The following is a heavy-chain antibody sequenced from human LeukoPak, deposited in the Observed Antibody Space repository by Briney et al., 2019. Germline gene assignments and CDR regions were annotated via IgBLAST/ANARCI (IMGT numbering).Heavy chain of an antibody. CDR2: ISYDGSNK. D-gene: IGHD1-26*01. J-gene: IGHJ3*02. CDR3: ASRPYSGSSLDAFDI. Sequence: GGSLRLSCAASGFTFSSYAMHWVRQAPGKGLEWVAVISYDGSNKYYADSVKGRFTISRDNSKNTLYLQMNSLRAEDTAVYYCASRPYSGSSLDAFDIWGQGTMVTVSS. CDR1: GFTFSSYA. V-gene: IGHV3-30-3*01.